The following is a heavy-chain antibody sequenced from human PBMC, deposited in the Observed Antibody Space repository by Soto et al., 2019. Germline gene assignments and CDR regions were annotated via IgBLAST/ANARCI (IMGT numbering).Heavy chain of an antibody. V-gene: IGHV4-34*01. CDR2: INHSGST. Sequence: QVQLQQWGAGLLKPSETLSLTCAVYGGSFSGYYWSWIRQPPGKGLEWIGEINHSGSTNYNPSLKSRVTISVDTSKNQFSLKLSSVTAVDTAVYYCARRYCSGGSCYLRVYDAFDIWGQGTMVTVSS. J-gene: IGHJ3*02. CDR3: ARRYCSGGSCYLRVYDAFDI. CDR1: GGSFSGYY. D-gene: IGHD2-15*01.